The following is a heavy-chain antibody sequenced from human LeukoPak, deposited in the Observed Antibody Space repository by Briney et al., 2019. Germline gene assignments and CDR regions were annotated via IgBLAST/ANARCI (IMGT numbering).Heavy chain of an antibody. CDR3: ARGGQQLDSFRSADWYFDL. CDR2: IGTAGDP. J-gene: IGHJ2*01. CDR1: GFTFSSYD. Sequence: GGSLRLSCAASGFTFSSYDMHWVRQATGKGLEWVSAIGTAGDPYYPGSVKGRFTISRENAKNSLYLQMNSLRAGDTAVYYCARGGQQLDSFRSADWYFDLWGRGTLVTVSS. D-gene: IGHD6-13*01. V-gene: IGHV3-13*05.